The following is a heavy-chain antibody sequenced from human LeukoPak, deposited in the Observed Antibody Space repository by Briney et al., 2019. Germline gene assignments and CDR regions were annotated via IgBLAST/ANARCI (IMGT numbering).Heavy chain of an antibody. V-gene: IGHV3-23*01. Sequence: GGSLRLSCAASGFTFSSYVMSWVRQAPGKGLEWVSTISEDPGSTFYADSVKGRFTISRDNSKNTLYLQMNSLRAEDTAVYYCAPQGYCTSTSCVMAYWGQGTLVTVPS. J-gene: IGHJ4*02. CDR3: APQGYCTSTSCVMAY. CDR1: GFTFSSYV. CDR2: ISEDPGST. D-gene: IGHD2-2*01.